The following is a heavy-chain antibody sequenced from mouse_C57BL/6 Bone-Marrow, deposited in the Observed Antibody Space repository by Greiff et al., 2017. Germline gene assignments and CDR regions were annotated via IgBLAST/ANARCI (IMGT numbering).Heavy chain of an antibody. V-gene: IGHV2-2*01. D-gene: IGHD1-1*01. CDR2: IWSGGST. J-gene: IGHJ1*03. Sequence: VQLQESGPGLVQPSQSLSITCTVSGFSLTSYGVHWVRHSPGKGLEWLGVIWSGGSTDYNAAFISRLSISKDNSKSQVFFKMNSLQADDTAIYYCARNRATVDYWYFDVWGTGTTVTVSS. CDR1: GFSLTSYG. CDR3: ARNRATVDYWYFDV.